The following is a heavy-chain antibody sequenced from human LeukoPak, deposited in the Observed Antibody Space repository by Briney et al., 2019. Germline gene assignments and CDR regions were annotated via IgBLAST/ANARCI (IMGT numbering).Heavy chain of an antibody. CDR3: AKDVTVVTPRGLFDY. D-gene: IGHD4-23*01. J-gene: IGHJ4*02. CDR2: ISGRGGST. CDR1: GFTFSTYA. Sequence: GGSLRLSCVASGFTFSTYAMTWVRQAPGKGLEWVSAISGRGGSTYYADSVKGRFTISRDNSKNTVYLQMNSLRAEDTAVYYCAKDVTVVTPRGLFDYWGQGTLVTVSS. V-gene: IGHV3-23*01.